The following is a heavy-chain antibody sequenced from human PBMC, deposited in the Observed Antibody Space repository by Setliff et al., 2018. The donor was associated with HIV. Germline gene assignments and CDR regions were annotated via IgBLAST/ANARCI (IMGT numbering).Heavy chain of an antibody. V-gene: IGHV1-8*01. CDR1: GYTFTSYD. J-gene: IGHJ4*02. Sequence: GASVKVSCKASGYTFTSYDINWVRQATGQGLEWMGWMNPNSGNTGYAQKFQGRVTITSDTSATTAFMELRSLGSEDTAVYYCARDLCGDNCYRGYYFDYWGQGTLVTVSS. D-gene: IGHD2-21*01. CDR3: ARDLCGDNCYRGYYFDY. CDR2: MNPNSGNT.